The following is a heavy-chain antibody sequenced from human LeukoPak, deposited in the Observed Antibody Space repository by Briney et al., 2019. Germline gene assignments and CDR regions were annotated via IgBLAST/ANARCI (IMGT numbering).Heavy chain of an antibody. CDR3: ATHAYYDILTDFDY. Sequence: KTGGSLRLSCAASGFTFSSYSMNWVRQAPGRGLEWVSSISSSSSYIYYADSVKGRFTISRDNAKNSLYLQMNSLRAEDTAVYYCATHAYYDILTDFDYWGQGTLVTVSS. J-gene: IGHJ4*02. V-gene: IGHV3-21*01. CDR1: GFTFSSYS. CDR2: ISSSSSYI. D-gene: IGHD3-9*01.